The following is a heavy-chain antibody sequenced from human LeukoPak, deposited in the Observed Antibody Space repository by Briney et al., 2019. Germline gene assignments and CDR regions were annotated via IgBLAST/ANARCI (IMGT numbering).Heavy chain of an antibody. CDR1: GFTFSSYA. Sequence: GGSLRLSCAASGFTFSSYAMHWVRQAPGKGLEWVSSITSGSSYIYYADSVKGRFTISRDNAKNSLYLQMNSLRAEDTAVYYCARDPYSGSYGNYYYYFMDVWGKGTTVTISS. V-gene: IGHV3-21*01. CDR3: ARDPYSGSYGNYYYYFMDV. D-gene: IGHD1-26*01. CDR2: ITSGSSYI. J-gene: IGHJ6*03.